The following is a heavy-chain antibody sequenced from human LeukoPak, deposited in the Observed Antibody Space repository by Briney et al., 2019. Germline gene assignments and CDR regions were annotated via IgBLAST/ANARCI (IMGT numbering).Heavy chain of an antibody. V-gene: IGHV3-23*01. CDR1: GLTFSSSA. D-gene: IGHD5-24*01. Sequence: PGGSLRLSGAASGLTFSSSAMSWVRQAPGKGLEGVSSISGSGSGGSTYYADSVKGRFTISRDNSKNTLYLQMNSLRAEDTAVYYCAKSGYNRFDYWGQGTLVTVSS. CDR3: AKSGYNRFDY. CDR2: ISGSGSGGST. J-gene: IGHJ4*02.